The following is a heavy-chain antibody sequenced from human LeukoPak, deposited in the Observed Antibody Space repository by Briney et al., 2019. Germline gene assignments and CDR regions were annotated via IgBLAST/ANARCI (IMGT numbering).Heavy chain of an antibody. CDR1: GGSISSGDYY. Sequence: SQTLSLTCTVSGGSISSGDYYWSWIRQPPGKGLEWIGYIYYSGSTYYNPSLKSRVTISVDTSKNQFSLKLSSVTAADTAVYYCAREARYSGYDYDDYWGQGPLVTVSS. CDR2: IYYSGST. CDR3: AREARYSGYDYDDY. V-gene: IGHV4-30-4*08. D-gene: IGHD5-12*01. J-gene: IGHJ4*02.